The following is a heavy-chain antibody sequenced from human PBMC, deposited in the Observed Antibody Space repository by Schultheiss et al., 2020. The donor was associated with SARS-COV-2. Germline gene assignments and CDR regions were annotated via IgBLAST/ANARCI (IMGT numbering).Heavy chain of an antibody. CDR1: GFTFSSYW. CDR3: ASRRYDILTGYDAFDI. CDR2: IKQDGSEK. J-gene: IGHJ3*02. D-gene: IGHD3-9*01. V-gene: IGHV3-7*01. Sequence: GGSLRLSCAASGFTFSSYWMSWVRQAPGKGLEWVANIKQDGSEKYYVDSVKGRFTISRDNAKNSLYLQMNSLRAEDTAVYYCASRRYDILTGYDAFDIWGQGTMVTVSS.